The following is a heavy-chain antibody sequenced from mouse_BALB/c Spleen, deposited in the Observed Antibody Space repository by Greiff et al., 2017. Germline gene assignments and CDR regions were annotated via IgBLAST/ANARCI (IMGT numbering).Heavy chain of an antibody. CDR3: AREDWDRGFAY. Sequence: EVQLQESGPGLVKPSQSLSLTCTVTGYSITSDYAWNWIRQFPGNKLEWMGYISYSGSTSYNPSLKSRISITRDTSKNQFFLQLNSVTTEDTATYYCAREDWDRGFAYWGQGTLVTVSA. D-gene: IGHD4-1*01. J-gene: IGHJ3*01. CDR1: GYSITSDYA. CDR2: ISYSGST. V-gene: IGHV3-2*02.